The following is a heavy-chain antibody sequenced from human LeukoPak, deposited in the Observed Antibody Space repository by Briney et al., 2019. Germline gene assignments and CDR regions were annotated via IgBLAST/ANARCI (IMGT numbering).Heavy chain of an antibody. J-gene: IGHJ4*02. CDR1: GFTFSSYE. CDR3: AREFEVGATIDYFDY. V-gene: IGHV3-48*03. D-gene: IGHD1-26*01. CDR2: ISSSGSTI. Sequence: GGSLRLSCAASGFTFSSYEMNWVRQAPGKGLEWVSYISSSGSTIYYADSVKGRFTISRDNAKNSLYLQMNSLRAEDTAVYYCAREFEVGATIDYFDYWGREPWSPSPQ.